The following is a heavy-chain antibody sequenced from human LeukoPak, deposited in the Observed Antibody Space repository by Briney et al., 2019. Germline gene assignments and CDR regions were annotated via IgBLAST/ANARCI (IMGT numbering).Heavy chain of an antibody. J-gene: IGHJ4*02. CDR2: VYSSGST. CDR1: GTSISTHY. Sequence: SETLSLTCTVSGTSISTHYWSWVRQPAGKGLEWIGRVYSSGSTNYNPSLKSRVTMSVDTSKNQFSLKLSSVTAADTAVYYCARGGDGYNFDYWGQRSLVTVSS. V-gene: IGHV4-4*07. D-gene: IGHD5-24*01. CDR3: ARGGDGYNFDY.